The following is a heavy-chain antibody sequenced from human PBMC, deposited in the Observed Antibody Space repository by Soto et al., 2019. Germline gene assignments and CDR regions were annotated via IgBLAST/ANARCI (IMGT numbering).Heavy chain of an antibody. J-gene: IGHJ4*02. V-gene: IGHV4-4*02. CDR1: GDSISSGNW. CDR3: AGYYYAPGNYQGNLDY. Sequence: SETLSLTCAVSGDSISSGNWWSWVRQPPGKGLEWIGEIYHSGSTNYNPSLKSRVTISVDKPKNQFSLKLSSVTAADTAVYYCAGYYYAPGNYQGNLDYWGQGTLVPVSS. CDR2: IYHSGST. D-gene: IGHD3-10*01.